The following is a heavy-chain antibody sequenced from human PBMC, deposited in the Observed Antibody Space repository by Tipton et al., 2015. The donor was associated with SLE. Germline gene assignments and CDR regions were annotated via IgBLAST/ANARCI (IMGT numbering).Heavy chain of an antibody. CDR3: ATSPLTV. Sequence: TLSLTCSVSGGFIGSSSYYWGWIRQPPGKGLEWIGSVSYLGSTSYNATLESRVTISIDTSEKHFSLKLSSVTAADTAVYYCATSPLTVWGQGTLVTVSS. V-gene: IGHV4-39*07. J-gene: IGHJ4*02. CDR2: VSYLGST. CDR1: GGFIGSSSYY.